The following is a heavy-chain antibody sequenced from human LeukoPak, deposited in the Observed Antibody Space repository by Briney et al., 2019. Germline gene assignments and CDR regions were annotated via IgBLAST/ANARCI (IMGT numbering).Heavy chain of an antibody. CDR2: IKQDGSDK. CDR1: GFTFSSYW. J-gene: IGHJ4*02. CDR3: ARERVCRSNSCYSTFDS. D-gene: IGHD2-2*02. V-gene: IGHV3-7*04. Sequence: PGGSLRLSCAASGFTFSSYWMTWVRQAPGKGLEWVANIKQDGSDKHYVDSVKGRFTISRVNAKNSLFLQMDSLRDEDTAVYYCARERVCRSNSCYSTFDSWGQGTLVTVSS.